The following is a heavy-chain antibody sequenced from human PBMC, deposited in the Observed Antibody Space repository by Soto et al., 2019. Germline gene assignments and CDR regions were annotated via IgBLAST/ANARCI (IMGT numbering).Heavy chain of an antibody. Sequence: SVKVSCRASGGTFSSYAISWVRQAPGQGLEWMGGIIPIFGTANYAQKFQGRVTITADKSTSTAYMELSSLRSEDTAVYYCATYSSGYYYDYLGQGTLVTVSS. V-gene: IGHV1-69*06. CDR1: GGTFSSYA. CDR3: ATYSSGYYYDY. CDR2: IIPIFGTA. J-gene: IGHJ4*02. D-gene: IGHD3-22*01.